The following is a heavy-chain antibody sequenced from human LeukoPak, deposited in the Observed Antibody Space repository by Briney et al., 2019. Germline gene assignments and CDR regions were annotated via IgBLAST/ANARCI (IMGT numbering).Heavy chain of an antibody. CDR2: MNPSGDTT. D-gene: IGHD3-9*01. Sequence: ASVKVSCKTSGYNFTNYYMHWVRQAPGHGLEWMAIMNPSGDTTTYAEKFQGRVTMTRDTSTSTVYMELSSLRSEDTAVYYCARGGALRYFEWFSAYWGQGTLVTVSS. CDR1: GYNFTNYY. CDR3: ARGGALRYFEWFSAY. J-gene: IGHJ4*02. V-gene: IGHV1-46*01.